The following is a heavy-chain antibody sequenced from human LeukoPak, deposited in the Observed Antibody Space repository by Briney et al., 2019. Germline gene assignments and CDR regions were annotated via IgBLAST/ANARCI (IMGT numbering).Heavy chain of an antibody. J-gene: IGHJ6*03. D-gene: IGHD2-8*01. CDR2: ISAYNGNT. V-gene: IGHV1-18*01. Sequence: ASVKVSRKASGYTFTSYGISWVRQAPGQGLEWMGWISAYNGNTNYAQKLQGRVTMTTDTSTSTAYMELRSLRSDDTAVYYCAREKDFRAPIVLFGEYMDVWGKGTTVTVSS. CDR1: GYTFTSYG. CDR3: AREKDFRAPIVLFGEYMDV.